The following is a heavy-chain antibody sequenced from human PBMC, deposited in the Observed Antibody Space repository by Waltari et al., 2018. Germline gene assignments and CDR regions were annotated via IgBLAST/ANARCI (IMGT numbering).Heavy chain of an antibody. CDR2: IIPIFGKA. CDR3: AREVVIAIGGGYFDY. CDR1: GGTFSSYA. V-gene: IGHV1-69*05. D-gene: IGHD2-21*01. J-gene: IGHJ4*02. Sequence: QVQLVQSGAEVKKPGSSVKVSCKASGGTFSSYAISWVRQAPGQGLEWMGGIIPIFGKANYAQKFQGRVTITTDESTSTAYMELSSLRSEDTAVYYCAREVVIAIGGGYFDYWGQGTLVTVSS.